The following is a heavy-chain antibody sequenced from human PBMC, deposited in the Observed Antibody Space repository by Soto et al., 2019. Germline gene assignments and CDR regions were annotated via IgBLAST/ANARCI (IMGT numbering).Heavy chain of an antibody. V-gene: IGHV3-23*01. J-gene: IGHJ4*02. Sequence: GGSLRLSCAASGFTFSSYAMSWVRQAPGKGLEWVSAISGSGGSTYYADSVKGRFTISRDNSKNTLYLQMNSLRAEDTAVYYCAKDRMVRGVGLYYFDYWGQGTLVTVSS. CDR1: GFTFSSYA. CDR2: ISGSGGST. CDR3: AKDRMVRGVGLYYFDY. D-gene: IGHD3-10*01.